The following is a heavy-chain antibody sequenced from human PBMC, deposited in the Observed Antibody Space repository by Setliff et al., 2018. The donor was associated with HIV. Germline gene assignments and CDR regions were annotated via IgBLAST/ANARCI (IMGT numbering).Heavy chain of an antibody. CDR2: IKKSSDGGKT. D-gene: IGHD2-21*01. CDR3: ATDNGPSYSMDI. J-gene: IGHJ6*02. CDR1: GFTFNNAW. V-gene: IGHV3-15*01. Sequence: PGGSLRLSCTASGFTFNNAWMNWVLQAPGKGLEWLGRIKKSSDGGKTDDASPVKGRFTISRDDSKNTLYLQMNSLKTEDTGVYFCATDNGPSYSMDIWGQGTTVTVSS.